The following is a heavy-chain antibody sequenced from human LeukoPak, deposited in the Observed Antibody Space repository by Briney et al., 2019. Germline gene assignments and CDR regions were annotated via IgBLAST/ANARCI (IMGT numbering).Heavy chain of an antibody. J-gene: IGHJ4*02. CDR2: IYSDGSI. V-gene: IGHV4-4*07. Sequence: PSETLSLTCTVSGGSISGHYWSWLRLPAGKGLEWIGHIYSDGSINYSPSLKSRVTMSVDTSKNQFSLKLYSVTAADTAVFYCARGPAASGYFDYWDQGTLVTVSS. CDR3: ARGPAASGYFDY. D-gene: IGHD6-13*01. CDR1: GGSISGHY.